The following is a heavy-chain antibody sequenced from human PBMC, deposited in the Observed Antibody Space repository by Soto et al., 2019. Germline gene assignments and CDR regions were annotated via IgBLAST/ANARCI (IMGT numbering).Heavy chain of an antibody. V-gene: IGHV4-38-2*01. Sequence: SETLSLTCAVSGYSLSSGSYWGWIRQPPGKGPEWIASIYHGGTTFYNPSLKSRVTLSVDTSKNHFPLKLTSVTAADTAVYYCARAWNSSSRPSIYYYYGMDVWGQGTTVTVSS. D-gene: IGHD6-6*01. CDR1: GYSLSSGSY. CDR3: ARAWNSSSRPSIYYYYGMDV. J-gene: IGHJ6*02. CDR2: IYHGGTT.